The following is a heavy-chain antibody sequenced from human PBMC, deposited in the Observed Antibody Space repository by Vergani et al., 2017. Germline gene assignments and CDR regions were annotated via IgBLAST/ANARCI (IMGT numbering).Heavy chain of an antibody. CDR2: IKSKTDGGTT. CDR1: GFTFSNAW. D-gene: IGHD3-3*01. CDR3: TTGVFYYDFWSGYYTPIPQD. V-gene: IGHV3-15*01. Sequence: EVQLVESGGGLVKPGGSLRLSCAASGFTFSNAWMSWVRQAPGKGLEWVGRIKSKTDGGTTDYAAPVKGRFTISRDDSKNTLYLQMNSLKTEDTAVYYCTTGVFYYDFWSGYYTPIPQDWGQGTLVTVSS. J-gene: IGHJ4*02.